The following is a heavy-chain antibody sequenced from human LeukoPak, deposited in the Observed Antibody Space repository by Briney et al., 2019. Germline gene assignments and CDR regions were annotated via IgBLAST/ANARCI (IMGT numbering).Heavy chain of an antibody. D-gene: IGHD3-10*01. V-gene: IGHV1-69*06. CDR1: GGTFSSYA. J-gene: IGHJ4*02. CDR3: ATDYYGSGTFDY. CDR2: IIPIFGTA. Sequence: SVKVSCKASGGTFSSYAISWVRQAPGQGLEWMGGIIPIFGTANYAQKFQGRVTITADKSTSTAYMELSSLRSEDTAVYYCATDYYGSGTFDYWGQGTLVTVSS.